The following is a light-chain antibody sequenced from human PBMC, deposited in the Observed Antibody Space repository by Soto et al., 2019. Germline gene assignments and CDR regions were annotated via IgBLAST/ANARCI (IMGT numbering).Light chain of an antibody. V-gene: IGLV2-14*01. CDR1: SSDVGDYNY. CDR3: SSYTSSGTLV. Sequence: QSALTQPASVSGSPGQSITISCTGTSSDVGDYNYVSWYQQHPGKPPKLMIYDVSNRPSGVSNRFSGSKSGNTASLTISGLQAEDDADDYCSSYTSSGTLVFGGGTQLTVL. CDR2: DVS. J-gene: IGLJ2*01.